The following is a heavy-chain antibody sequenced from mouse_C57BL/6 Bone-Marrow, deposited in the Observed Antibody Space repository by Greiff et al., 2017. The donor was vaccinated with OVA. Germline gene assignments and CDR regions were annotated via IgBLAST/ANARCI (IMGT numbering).Heavy chain of an antibody. Sequence: EVNVVESGGGLVQPGGSLKLSCAASGFTFSDYGMAWVRQAPRKGPEWVAFISNLAYSIYYADTVTGRFTISRENAKNTLYLEMSSLRSEDTAMYYCAITLYGGFAYWGQGTLVTVSA. CDR3: AITLYGGFAY. CDR1: GFTFSDYG. CDR2: ISNLAYSI. J-gene: IGHJ3*01. D-gene: IGHD1-1*01. V-gene: IGHV5-15*01.